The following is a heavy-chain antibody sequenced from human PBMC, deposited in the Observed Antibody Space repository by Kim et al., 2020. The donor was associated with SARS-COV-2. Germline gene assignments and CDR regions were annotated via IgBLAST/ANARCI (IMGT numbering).Heavy chain of an antibody. Sequence: GESLKISCKTSGYSFTNHWIAWVRQMLGKGLEYVGIIYPGDSDTKYNPSSQGHVTISTSNSISTTFLQWSSLQASDTGIYYCARSVGYYYDSWGRGTLVTVSS. V-gene: IGHV5-51*01. CDR2: IYPGDSDT. CDR1: GYSFTNHW. J-gene: IGHJ4*02. CDR3: ARSVGYYYDS. D-gene: IGHD5-12*01.